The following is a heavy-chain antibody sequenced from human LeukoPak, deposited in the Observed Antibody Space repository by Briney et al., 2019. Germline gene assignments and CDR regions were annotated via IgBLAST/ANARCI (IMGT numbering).Heavy chain of an antibody. CDR2: INWNGGNT. J-gene: IGHJ4*02. CDR1: GLTFDDYC. Sequence: PGGSLRLSCAASGLTFDDYCMSWVRQAPGKGLEWVSGINWNGGNTGYAGSVKGRFTISRDNAKNSLYLQMNSLRSEDTALCCCSRVASNYDFDYRGQGTLVTVSS. D-gene: IGHD4-11*01. CDR3: SRVASNYDFDY. V-gene: IGHV3-20*04.